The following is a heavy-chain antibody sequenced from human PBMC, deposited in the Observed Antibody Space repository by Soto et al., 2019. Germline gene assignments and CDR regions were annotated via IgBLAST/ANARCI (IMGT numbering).Heavy chain of an antibody. V-gene: IGHV3-11*01. J-gene: IGHJ4*02. D-gene: IGHD4-17*01. Sequence: QVQLVESGGGLVKPGGSLRLSCAASGFTFSDYYMSWIRQAPGKGLEWVSYISSSGSAIYYADSVKGRFTISRYNAKNSLYLQMNSLRAEDTDVHYCARAGATVVNRLDYWGQGTLVTVSS. CDR2: ISSSGSAI. CDR1: GFTFSDYY. CDR3: ARAGATVVNRLDY.